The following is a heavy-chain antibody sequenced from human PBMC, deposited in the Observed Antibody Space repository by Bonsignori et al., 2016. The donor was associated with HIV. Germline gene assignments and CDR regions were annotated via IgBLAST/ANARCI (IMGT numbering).Heavy chain of an antibody. CDR2: ISYDGSNK. CDR3: AKKALPIVVVISNYFDY. V-gene: IGHV3-30*18. J-gene: IGHJ4*02. D-gene: IGHD2-21*01. Sequence: VRQAPGKGLEWVAVISYDGSNKYYADSVKGRFTISRDNSKNTLYLQMNSLRAEDTAVYYCAKKALPIVVVISNYFDYWGQGTLVTVSS.